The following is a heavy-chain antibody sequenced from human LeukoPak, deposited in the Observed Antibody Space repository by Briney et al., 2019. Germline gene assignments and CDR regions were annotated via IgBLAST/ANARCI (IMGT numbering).Heavy chain of an antibody. D-gene: IGHD2-15*01. CDR1: GYTFTGYY. CDR2: INPNSGGT. J-gene: IGHJ6*02. V-gene: IGHV1-2*02. Sequence: ASVKVSCKASGYTFTGYYMHWVRQAPGQGLEWMGWINPNSGGTNYAQKFQGRVTMTRDTSISTAYMALSRLRSDDTAVYYCARNLGYCSGGSCYGSGYYGMDVWGQGTTVTVSS. CDR3: ARNLGYCSGGSCYGSGYYGMDV.